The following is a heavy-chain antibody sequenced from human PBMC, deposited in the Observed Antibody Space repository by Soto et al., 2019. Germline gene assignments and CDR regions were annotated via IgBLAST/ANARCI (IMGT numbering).Heavy chain of an antibody. CDR1: GYTFTSYG. Sequence: ASVKVSCKASGYTFTSYGISWVRQAPGQGLEWMGGFDPEDGETIYAQKFQGRVTMTEDTSTDTAYMELSSLRSEDTAVYYCATGRLLEWFPDAFDIWGQGTMVTVSS. J-gene: IGHJ3*02. V-gene: IGHV1-24*01. D-gene: IGHD3-3*01. CDR2: FDPEDGET. CDR3: ATGRLLEWFPDAFDI.